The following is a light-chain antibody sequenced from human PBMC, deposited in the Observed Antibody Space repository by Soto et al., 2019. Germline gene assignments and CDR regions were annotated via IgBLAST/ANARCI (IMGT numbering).Light chain of an antibody. J-gene: IGLJ1*01. CDR2: DVS. CDR3: SSFTSSSTRV. V-gene: IGLV2-14*03. Sequence: QSALTQPASVSGSPGQSITISCTGTSSDIGGYNYVSWYQQHPGKAPKLMVYDVSNRPSRISTRFSGSKSGNTASLTISGLQAEDEADYYCSSFTSSSTRVFGTGTKLTVL. CDR1: SSDIGGYNY.